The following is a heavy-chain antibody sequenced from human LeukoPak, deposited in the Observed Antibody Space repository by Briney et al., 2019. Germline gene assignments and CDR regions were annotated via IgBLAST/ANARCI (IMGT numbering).Heavy chain of an antibody. Sequence: SETLSLTCTVSGGSISTGSYYWSWIRQPAGKRLEWIGRIYTSGGTNYNPSLKSRVTISVDTSKNQFSLKLSSVTAADTAVYYCARGGNPRYYYYYYMDVWGKGTTVTVSS. J-gene: IGHJ6*03. V-gene: IGHV4-61*02. D-gene: IGHD4-23*01. CDR1: GGSISTGSYY. CDR2: IYTSGGT. CDR3: ARGGNPRYYYYYYMDV.